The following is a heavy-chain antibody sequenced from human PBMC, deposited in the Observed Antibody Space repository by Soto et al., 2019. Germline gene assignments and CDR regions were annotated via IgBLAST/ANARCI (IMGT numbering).Heavy chain of an antibody. D-gene: IGHD1-26*01. CDR1: GFAFNNYV. J-gene: IGHJ4*02. Sequence: EVHLVGSGGGLIQPGGSLRLSCAASGFAFNNYVMSWVRQVPGKGLEWVSAISGGGGSTFYADSVKGRFTISRDNSKNTLSLQMNSLRAEDTAVYFCAKETMVVVGGLADFWGQGTLVTVSP. CDR3: AKETMVVVGGLADF. V-gene: IGHV3-23*04. CDR2: ISGGGGST.